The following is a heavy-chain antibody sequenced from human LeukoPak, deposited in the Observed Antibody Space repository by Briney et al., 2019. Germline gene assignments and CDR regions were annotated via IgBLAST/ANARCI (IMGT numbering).Heavy chain of an antibody. J-gene: IGHJ4*02. CDR2: IYYSGST. D-gene: IGHD3-16*02. Sequence: PSETLSLTCTVSGGSISSGDYYWSWIRQPPGKGLEWIGYIYYSGSTYYNPSLKSRVTISVDTSKNQFSLKLSSVTAADTAVYYCARDLQYDYVWGSYRSGFDYWGQGTLVTVSS. CDR3: ARDLQYDYVWGSYRSGFDY. V-gene: IGHV4-30-4*08. CDR1: GGSISSGDYY.